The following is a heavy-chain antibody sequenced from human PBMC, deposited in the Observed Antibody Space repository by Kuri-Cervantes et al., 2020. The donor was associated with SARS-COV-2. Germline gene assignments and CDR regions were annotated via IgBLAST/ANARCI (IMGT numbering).Heavy chain of an antibody. V-gene: IGHV4-38-2*01. CDR3: ASSCPGSFGVAPASLYYFDY. D-gene: IGHD3-3*01. Sequence: SETLSLTCAVSGGSISSGYYWGWIRQPPGKGLEWIGSIYHSGSTYYDPSLKSRVTISVDTSKNQFSLKLSSVTAADTAVYYCASSCPGSFGVAPASLYYFDYWGQGTLVTVSS. CDR2: IYHSGST. CDR1: GGSISSGYY. J-gene: IGHJ4*02.